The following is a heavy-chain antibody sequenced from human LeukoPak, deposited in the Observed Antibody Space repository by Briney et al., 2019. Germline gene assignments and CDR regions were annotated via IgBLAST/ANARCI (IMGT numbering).Heavy chain of an antibody. Sequence: SQTLSLTCTVSGGSINSHYWSWIRQPSGKGLEWIGFSIYTGSTNYNPSLKSRVTISVDTSKNQFSLKLSSVTAADTAVYYCARQRYYDSSGYRNWYFDLWGRGTLVTVSS. J-gene: IGHJ2*01. V-gene: IGHV4-59*08. CDR1: GGSINSHY. CDR2: SIYTGST. CDR3: ARQRYYDSSGYRNWYFDL. D-gene: IGHD3-22*01.